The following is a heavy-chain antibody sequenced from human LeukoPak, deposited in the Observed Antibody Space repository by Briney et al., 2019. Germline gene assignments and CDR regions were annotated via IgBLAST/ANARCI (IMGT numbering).Heavy chain of an antibody. CDR1: GASINDYY. Sequence: SETLSLTCSVSGASINDYYWTWIPQPPGKGLEWLGYVYHTGISGYHPSLKSRVAMSLDTPKNQVSLKLSSVTAADTAVYFCTRVVNGGHFDSWGQGTLVTVSS. D-gene: IGHD2-8*01. V-gene: IGHV4-59*12. J-gene: IGHJ4*02. CDR3: TRVVNGGHFDS. CDR2: VYHTGIS.